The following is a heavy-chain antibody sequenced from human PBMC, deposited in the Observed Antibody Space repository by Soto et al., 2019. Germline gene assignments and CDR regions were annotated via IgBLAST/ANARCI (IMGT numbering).Heavy chain of an antibody. CDR1: GYTFTSYA. Sequence: ASVKVSCKASGYTFTSYAMHWVRQAPGQRLEWMGWINAGNGNTKYSQKFQGRVTITRDTSASTAYMELSSLRYEDTAVYYCARSLTLRYFDWLPPHFDYWGQGTLVTVSP. CDR2: INAGNGNT. J-gene: IGHJ4*02. CDR3: ARSLTLRYFDWLPPHFDY. D-gene: IGHD3-9*01. V-gene: IGHV1-3*01.